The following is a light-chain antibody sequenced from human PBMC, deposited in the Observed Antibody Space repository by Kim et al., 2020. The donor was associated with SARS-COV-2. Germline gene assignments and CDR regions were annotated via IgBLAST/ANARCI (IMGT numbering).Light chain of an antibody. CDR3: QQYNNWPFT. V-gene: IGKV3-15*01. Sequence: VSPGGSATLSCRASQSVSSNLAWYQQKPGQAPRLLIYGASTRATGIPARFSGSGSGTEFTLTISSLQSEDFAVYYCQQYNNWPFTFGPGTKVDIK. CDR2: GAS. CDR1: QSVSSN. J-gene: IGKJ3*01.